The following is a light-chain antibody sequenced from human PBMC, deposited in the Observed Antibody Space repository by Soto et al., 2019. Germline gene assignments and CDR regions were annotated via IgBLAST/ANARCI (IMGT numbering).Light chain of an antibody. CDR3: SSYAGSKNFL. CDR1: SSDVGGYNS. J-gene: IGLJ3*02. V-gene: IGLV2-8*01. CDR2: EVN. Sequence: QSALTQPPSASGSTGQSVTISCTGTSSDVGGYNSVSWYQQHPGKAPKLMIYEVNKRPSGVPDRFSASKSDNTASLTVSGLQAEDEADYYCSSYAGSKNFLFGGGTKLTVL.